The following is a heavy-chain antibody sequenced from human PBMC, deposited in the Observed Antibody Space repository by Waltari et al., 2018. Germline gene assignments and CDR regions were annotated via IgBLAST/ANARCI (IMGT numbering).Heavy chain of an antibody. Sequence: QVQLQESGPGLVKPSETLSLTCTVSGGSISSHYWSWIRQPPGKGLEWIGYIYYSGSTNYNPSLKSRFTISVDTSKNQFSLKLSSVTAADTAVYYCARGSPGYGMDVWGQGTTVTVSS. CDR2: IYYSGST. CDR3: ARGSPGYGMDV. V-gene: IGHV4-59*11. CDR1: GGSISSHY. D-gene: IGHD1-26*01. J-gene: IGHJ6*02.